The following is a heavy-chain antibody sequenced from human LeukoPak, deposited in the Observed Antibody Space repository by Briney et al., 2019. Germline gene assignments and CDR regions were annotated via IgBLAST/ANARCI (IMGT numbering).Heavy chain of an antibody. D-gene: IGHD6-19*01. CDR3: ARDRDSVAVAGRKAFDI. V-gene: IGHV3-48*01. J-gene: IGHJ3*02. Sequence: GGSLRLSCAASGFTFSSYEMNWVRQAPGKGLEWASYISSSSSTIYYADSVKGRFTISRDNAKNSLYLQMNSLRAEDTAVYYCARDRDSVAVAGRKAFDIWGQGTMVTVSS. CDR1: GFTFSSYE. CDR2: ISSSSSTI.